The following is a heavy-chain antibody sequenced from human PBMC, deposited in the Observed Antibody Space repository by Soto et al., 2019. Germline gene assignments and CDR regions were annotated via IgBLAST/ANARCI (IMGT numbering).Heavy chain of an antibody. V-gene: IGHV3-48*02. CDR2: IISSSSTI. D-gene: IGHD3-9*01. J-gene: IGHJ6*02. CDR1: GFTFSSYS. CDR3: ARDIGYFDWLFDYYYYGMDV. Sequence: EVQLVESGGGLVQPGGSLRLSCAASGFTFSSYSMNWVRQAPGKGLEWVSYIISSSSTIYYADSVKGRFTISRDNAKNSLYLQMNSLRDEDTAVYYCARDIGYFDWLFDYYYYGMDVWGQGTTVTVSS.